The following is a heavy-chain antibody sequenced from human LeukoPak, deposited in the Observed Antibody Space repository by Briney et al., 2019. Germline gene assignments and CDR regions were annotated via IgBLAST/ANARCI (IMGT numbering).Heavy chain of an antibody. Sequence: GGSLRLSCAASGFTFSLYSMNWVRQAPGKELEWVSSISGSSSYIYYADSVKGRFSISRDNARNSLYLQMNSLRAEDTAVYYCARFALKTPPTDWGQGTLVTVSS. CDR2: ISGSSSYI. CDR1: GFTFSLYS. V-gene: IGHV3-21*01. J-gene: IGHJ4*02. CDR3: ARFALKTPPTD.